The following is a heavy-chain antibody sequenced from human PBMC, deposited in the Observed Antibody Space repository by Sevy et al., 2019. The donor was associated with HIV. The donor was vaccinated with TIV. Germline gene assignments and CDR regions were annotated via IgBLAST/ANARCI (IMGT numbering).Heavy chain of an antibody. Sequence: GGSLRLSCGASGFTFRNFGMSWVRQAPGTGLEWVSGISGGGDNTYYADSVKGRFTISRENSKDTLLLEMNSLRAEDTAMYYCAKVTTATDGSRNGVDIWGQATMVTVSS. CDR3: AKVTTATDGSRNGVDI. D-gene: IGHD2-8*01. CDR1: GFTFRNFG. J-gene: IGHJ3*02. V-gene: IGHV3-23*01. CDR2: ISGGGDNT.